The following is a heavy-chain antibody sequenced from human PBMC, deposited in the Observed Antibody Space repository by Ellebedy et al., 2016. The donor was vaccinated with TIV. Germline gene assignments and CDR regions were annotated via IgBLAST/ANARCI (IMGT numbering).Heavy chain of an antibody. CDR2: IIPILGTT. J-gene: IGHJ4*02. Sequence: ASVKVSCKASADTFNSYTFTWVRQAPGQGLEWMGRIIPILGTTKYAQKFQDRVTFTADKSTGTVYMDLKSLRSEDAAVYYCARESYDFWSGYEDNHRLDYWGQGTLVTVSS. V-gene: IGHV1-69*08. D-gene: IGHD3-3*01. CDR3: ARESYDFWSGYEDNHRLDY. CDR1: ADTFNSYT.